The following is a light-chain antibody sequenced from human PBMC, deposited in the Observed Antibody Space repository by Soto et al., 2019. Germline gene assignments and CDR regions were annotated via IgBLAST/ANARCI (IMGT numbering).Light chain of an antibody. J-gene: IGKJ3*01. V-gene: IGKV3-20*01. CDR3: QQYGGSPQT. CDR1: QSVSSN. Sequence: EIVMTQSPATLSVSPGERATLSCRASQSVSSNLAWYQQKPGQAPRLLIYGAFSRATGIPDRFSGSGSGTDFTLTISRLEPEDFAVYYCQQYGGSPQTFGPGT. CDR2: GAF.